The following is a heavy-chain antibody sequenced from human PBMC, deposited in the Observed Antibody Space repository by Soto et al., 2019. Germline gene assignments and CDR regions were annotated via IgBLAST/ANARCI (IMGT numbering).Heavy chain of an antibody. CDR1: GGSISSGGYY. D-gene: IGHD3-10*01. V-gene: IGHV4-31*03. J-gene: IGHJ4*02. CDR2: IYYSGST. CDR3: ARGVTMVRGVIHTPYFDY. Sequence: QVQLQESGPGLVKPSQTLSLTCTVSGGSISSGGYYWSWIRQQPGKGLEWIGYIYYSGSTYYNPSLKSRVTISVDTSKNQFSLKLSSVTAADTAVYYCARGVTMVRGVIHTPYFDYWGQGTLVTVSS.